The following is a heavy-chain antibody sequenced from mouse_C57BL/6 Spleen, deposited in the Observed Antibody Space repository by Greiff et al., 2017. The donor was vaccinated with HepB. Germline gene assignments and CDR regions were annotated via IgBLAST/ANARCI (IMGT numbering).Heavy chain of an antibody. V-gene: IGHV5-16*01. J-gene: IGHJ3*01. CDR2: INYDGSST. D-gene: IGHD2-4*01. CDR3: ASQIYYDYDGGWFAY. Sequence: EVQRVESEGGLVQPGSSMKLSCTASGFTFSDYYMAWVRQVPEKGLEWVANINYDGSSTYYLDSLKSRFIISRDNAKNILYLQMSSLKSEDTATYYCASQIYYDYDGGWFAYWGQGTLVTVSA. CDR1: GFTFSDYY.